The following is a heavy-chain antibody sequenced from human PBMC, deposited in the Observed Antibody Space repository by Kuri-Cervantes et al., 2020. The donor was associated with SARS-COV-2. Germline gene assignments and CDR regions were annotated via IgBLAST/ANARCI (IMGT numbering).Heavy chain of an antibody. V-gene: IGHV1-2*02. D-gene: IGHD3-3*01. J-gene: IGHJ3*02. CDR2: INPNSGGT. CDR3: ARDKPLYDFWSGRDDAFDI. CDR1: GYTFTGYY. Sequence: ASVKVSCKASGYTFTGYYMHWVRQAPGQGLEWMGWINPNSGGTNYAQKFQGRVTMTRDTPISTAYMELSRLRSDDTAVYYCARDKPLYDFWSGRDDAFDIWGQGTMVTVSS.